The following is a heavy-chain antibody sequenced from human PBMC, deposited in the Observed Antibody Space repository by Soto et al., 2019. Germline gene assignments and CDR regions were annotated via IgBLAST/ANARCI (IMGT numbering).Heavy chain of an antibody. V-gene: IGHV4-34*01. CDR3: ASDLTGYSTYYGMDV. CDR2: INHVGGT. J-gene: IGHJ6*02. CDR1: GGFLSESY. D-gene: IGHD6-13*01. Sequence: SETLSLTCAVYGGFLSESYWTWIRQPPGKGLEWIGEINHVGGTNYNPSLKSRVTMSVDTSQNQFSLRLISVTAADTAMYYCASDLTGYSTYYGMDVWGHGTTVTVSS.